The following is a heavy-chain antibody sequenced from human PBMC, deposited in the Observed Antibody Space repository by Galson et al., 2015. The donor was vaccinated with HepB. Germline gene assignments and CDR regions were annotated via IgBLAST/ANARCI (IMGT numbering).Heavy chain of an antibody. V-gene: IGHV3-21*01. CDR3: ARCFVDTTIVCDYGMDL. CDR1: GFTFSSYT. D-gene: IGHD5-18*01. J-gene: IGHJ6*02. CDR2: ISGSSGYI. Sequence: SLRLSCAASGFTFSSYTMKWVRQAPGKGLEWVSSISGSSGYIYYADSVKGRFTISRDNAKNSLYLQMNSLRAEDTAVYYCARCFVDTTIVCDYGMDLWGQGTTVTVSS.